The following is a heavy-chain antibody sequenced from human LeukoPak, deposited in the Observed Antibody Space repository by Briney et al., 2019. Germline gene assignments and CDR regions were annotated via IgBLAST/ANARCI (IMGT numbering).Heavy chain of an antibody. D-gene: IGHD6-19*01. CDR2: IIPIFGTA. CDR1: GGTFSSYA. J-gene: IGHJ6*03. CDR3: ARSRRGWYQLYYYYYMDV. V-gene: IGHV1-69*05. Sequence: SVKVSCKASGGTFSSYAISWVRQAPGQGLEWMGGIIPIFGTANYTQKFQGRVTITTDESTSTAYMELSSLRSEDPAVYYCARSRRGWYQLYYYYYMDVWGKGTTVTVSS.